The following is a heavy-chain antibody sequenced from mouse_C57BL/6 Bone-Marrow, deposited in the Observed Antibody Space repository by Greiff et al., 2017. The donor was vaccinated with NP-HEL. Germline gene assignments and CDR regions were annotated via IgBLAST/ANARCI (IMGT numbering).Heavy chain of an antibody. D-gene: IGHD4-1*01. CDR3: ARHGLGSFAY. J-gene: IGHJ3*01. Sequence: DVKLVESGGDLVKPGGSLKLSCAASGFTFSSYGMSWVRQTPDKRLEWVATISSGGSYTYYPDSVKGRFTISRDNAKNTLYLQMSSLKSEDTAMYYCARHGLGSFAYWGQGTLVTVSA. V-gene: IGHV5-6*02. CDR2: ISSGGSYT. CDR1: GFTFSSYG.